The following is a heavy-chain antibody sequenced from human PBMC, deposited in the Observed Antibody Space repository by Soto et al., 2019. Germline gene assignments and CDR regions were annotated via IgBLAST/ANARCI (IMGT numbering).Heavy chain of an antibody. CDR3: ARATYYYDSSGYPRTNYYFDY. V-gene: IGHV5-51*01. D-gene: IGHD3-22*01. CDR2: IYPGDSDT. Sequence: PGQSLRIPRRVSGCRFTSYWIRRVRQMPGKGLEWMGIIYPGDSDTRYSPSFQGQVTISADKSISTAYLQWSSLKASDTAMYYCARATYYYDSSGYPRTNYYFDYWGQGTLVTVSS. CDR1: GCRFTSYW. J-gene: IGHJ4*02.